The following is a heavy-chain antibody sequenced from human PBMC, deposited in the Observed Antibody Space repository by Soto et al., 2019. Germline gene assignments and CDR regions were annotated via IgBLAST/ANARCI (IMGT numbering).Heavy chain of an antibody. J-gene: IGHJ6*02. Sequence: ASVKVSCKASGHTFTSYGISWVRQAPGQGLEWMGWISAYNGNTNYAQKLLGRVTMTTDTSTSTAYMELRSLRSDDTAVYYCARDFGSVVTITPGVWGQGTTVTVSS. CDR2: ISAYNGNT. V-gene: IGHV1-18*04. D-gene: IGHD5-12*01. CDR3: ARDFGSVVTITPGV. CDR1: GHTFTSYG.